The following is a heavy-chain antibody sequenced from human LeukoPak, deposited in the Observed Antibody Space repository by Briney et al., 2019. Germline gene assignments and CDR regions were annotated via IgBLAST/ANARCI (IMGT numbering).Heavy chain of an antibody. CDR3: AKGLAVAGTYVVD. D-gene: IGHD6-19*01. CDR1: GFTFRNYA. Sequence: GGSLRLSCAASGFTFRNYAMIWVRQAPRKGLEWVSGITGSGGITYYADSVKGRFTISRDNSKNTLYLHMNSLRAEDTAVYYCAKGLAVAGTYVVDWGQGTLVTVSS. CDR2: ITGSGGIT. J-gene: IGHJ4*02. V-gene: IGHV3-23*01.